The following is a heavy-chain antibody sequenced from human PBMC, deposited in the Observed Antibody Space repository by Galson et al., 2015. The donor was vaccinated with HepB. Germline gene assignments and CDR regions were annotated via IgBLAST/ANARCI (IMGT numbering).Heavy chain of an antibody. J-gene: IGHJ4*02. CDR3: ARGLIRRYSSSWYYFDY. V-gene: IGHV4-34*01. CDR1: GGSFSGYY. D-gene: IGHD6-13*01. Sequence: ETLSLTCAVYGGSFSGYYWSWIRQPPGKGLEWIGEINHSGSTNYNPSLKSRVTISVDTSKNQFSLKLSSVTAADTAVYYCARGLIRRYSSSWYYFDYWGQGTLVTVSS. CDR2: INHSGST.